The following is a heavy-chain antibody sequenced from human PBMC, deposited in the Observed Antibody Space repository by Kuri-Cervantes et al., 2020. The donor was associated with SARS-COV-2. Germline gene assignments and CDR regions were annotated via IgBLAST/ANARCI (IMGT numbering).Heavy chain of an antibody. V-gene: IGHV3-30*18. D-gene: IGHD5-18*01. CDR2: ISYDGSNK. Sequence: GESLKISCAASGFTFSSYGMHWVRQAPGKGLEWVAVISYDGSNKYYADSVKGRFTISRDNSKNTLYLQMNSLRAEDTAVYYCAKRGFYSPLDYWGQGTLVTVSS. CDR1: GFTFSSYG. CDR3: AKRGFYSPLDY. J-gene: IGHJ4*02.